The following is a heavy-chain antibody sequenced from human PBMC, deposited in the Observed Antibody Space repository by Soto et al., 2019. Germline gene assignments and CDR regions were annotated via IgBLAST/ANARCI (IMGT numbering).Heavy chain of an antibody. Sequence: QVQLVESGGGVVQPGRSLRLSCVASGFTFSSYGMHWFRQLPGKGLEWVAIISYDGSNTYYADSVKGRFTSSRDNSKNTLYLQMNSLRAEDTSVYYCAKEGGLSGSYYISSSYYFDYWGQGTLVTVSS. CDR1: GFTFSSYG. V-gene: IGHV3-30*18. CDR2: ISYDGSNT. CDR3: AKEGGLSGSYYISSSYYFDY. D-gene: IGHD1-26*01. J-gene: IGHJ4*02.